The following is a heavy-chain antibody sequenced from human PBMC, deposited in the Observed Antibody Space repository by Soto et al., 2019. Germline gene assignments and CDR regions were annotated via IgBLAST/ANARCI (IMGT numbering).Heavy chain of an antibody. V-gene: IGHV1-2*02. D-gene: IGHD3-10*02. CDR3: ARASDLDYVPNNWFDP. Sequence: ASVKVSCKASGYTFTGYYMHWVRQAPGQGLEWMGWINPNSGGTNFAQKFRGRVTMTRDTSISTAYMELSRLRSDDTAVYYCARASDLDYVPNNWFDPGSQGTLVTVSP. CDR2: INPNSGGT. J-gene: IGHJ5*02. CDR1: GYTFTGYY.